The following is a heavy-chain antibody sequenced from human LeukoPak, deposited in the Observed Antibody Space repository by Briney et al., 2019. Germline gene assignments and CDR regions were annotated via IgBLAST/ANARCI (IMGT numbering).Heavy chain of an antibody. CDR2: IKQDGSEK. J-gene: IGHJ6*03. CDR1: GFTFSSYW. Sequence: PGGSLRLSCAASGFTFSSYWMSWVRQAPGKGLEWVANIKQDGSEKYYVDSVKGRFTISRDNAKNSLYLQMNSLRAEDTAVYYYARGVRVYYYYYMDVWGKGTTVTVSS. V-gene: IGHV3-7*01. CDR3: ARGVRVYYYYYMDV.